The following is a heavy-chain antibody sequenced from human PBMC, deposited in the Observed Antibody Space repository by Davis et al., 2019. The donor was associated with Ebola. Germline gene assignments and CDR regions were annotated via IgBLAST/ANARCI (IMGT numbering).Heavy chain of an antibody. CDR2: IYYSGST. CDR1: GGSISSYY. Sequence: SETLSLTCTVSGGSISSYYWSWIRQPPGKGLEWIGYIYYSGSTYYNPSLKSRVTISVDTSKNQFSLKLSSVTAADTAVYYCARLFTIFGVVGDWFDPWGQGTLVTVSS. CDR3: ARLFTIFGVVGDWFDP. V-gene: IGHV4-59*08. D-gene: IGHD3-3*01. J-gene: IGHJ5*02.